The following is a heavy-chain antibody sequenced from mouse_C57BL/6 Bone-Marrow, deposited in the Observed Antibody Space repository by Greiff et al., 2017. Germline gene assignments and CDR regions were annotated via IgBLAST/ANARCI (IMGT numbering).Heavy chain of an antibody. CDR1: GYTFTSYW. CDR3: ARSGDGYYWYFDV. J-gene: IGHJ1*03. V-gene: IGHV1-7*01. D-gene: IGHD2-3*01. CDR2: INPSSGYT. Sequence: QVQLQPSGAELAKPGASVKLSCKASGYTFTSYWMHWVKQRPGQGLEWIGYINPSSGYTKYNQKFKDKATLTADNSSSTAYMQLSSLTYEDSAVYYCARSGDGYYWYFDVWGTGTTVTVSS.